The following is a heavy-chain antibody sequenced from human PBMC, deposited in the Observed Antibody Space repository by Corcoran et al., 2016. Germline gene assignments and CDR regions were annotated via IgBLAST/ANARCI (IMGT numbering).Heavy chain of an antibody. CDR1: GGSISRGGYS. D-gene: IGHD6-6*01. J-gene: IGHJ5*02. Sequence: QVQLQESGPGLVKPSQTLSLTCTVSGGSISRGGYSWSWIRQHPGQGLDWIGYIYYSGSTYYNPSLKRRVNISVDKSKNQFSLKLSSVTAADTAVYYWARWGPYSSSLGWFDPWGQGTLVTVSS. CDR2: IYYSGST. CDR3: ARWGPYSSSLGWFDP. V-gene: IGHV4-31*03.